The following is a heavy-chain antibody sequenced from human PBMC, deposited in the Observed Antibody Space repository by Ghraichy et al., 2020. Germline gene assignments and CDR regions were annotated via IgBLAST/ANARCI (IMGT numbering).Heavy chain of an antibody. D-gene: IGHD2-15*01. CDR3: AREAVTKYCTGGRCYEGGGKRFDP. Sequence: SVKVSCKASGGTFSSYGISWVRQAPGQGLEWMGGIIPMFDTAKYGQKFQGRVTITADESTSTAYMELNSLRSEDTAVYYCAREAVTKYCTGGRCYEGGGKRFDPWGQGTLVTVSS. CDR1: GGTFSSYG. CDR2: IIPMFDTA. J-gene: IGHJ5*02. V-gene: IGHV1-69*13.